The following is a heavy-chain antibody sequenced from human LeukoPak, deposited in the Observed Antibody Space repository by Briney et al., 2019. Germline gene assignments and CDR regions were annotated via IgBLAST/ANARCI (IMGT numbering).Heavy chain of an antibody. V-gene: IGHV1-2*02. CDR3: ARDPRIREWYYDFWSGSLGGGIGMDV. Sequence: VASVKVSCKASGYTSTGYYMHWVRQAPGQGLEWMGWINPNSGGTNYAQKFQGRVTMTRDTSISTAYMELSRLRSDDTAVYYCARDPRIREWYYDFWSGSLGGGIGMDVWGQGTTVTVSS. CDR1: GYTSTGYY. J-gene: IGHJ6*02. D-gene: IGHD3-3*01. CDR2: INPNSGGT.